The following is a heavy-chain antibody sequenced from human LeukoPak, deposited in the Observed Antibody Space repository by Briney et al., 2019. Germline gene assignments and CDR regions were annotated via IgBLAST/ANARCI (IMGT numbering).Heavy chain of an antibody. D-gene: IGHD3-16*01. V-gene: IGHV4-59*01. CDR2: IYYSGST. CDR1: GGSISSYY. CDR3: ARSRGRARDFDY. J-gene: IGHJ4*02. Sequence: PSETLSLTCTVSGGSISSYYWSWIRQPPGKGLEWIGYIYYSGSTNYNPSLKSRVTISVDTSKNQFSLKLSSVTAADTAVYYCARSRGRARDFDYRGQGTLVTVSS.